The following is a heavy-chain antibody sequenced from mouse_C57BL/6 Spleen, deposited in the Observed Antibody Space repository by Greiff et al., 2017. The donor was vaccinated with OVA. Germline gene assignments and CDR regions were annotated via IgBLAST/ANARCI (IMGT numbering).Heavy chain of an antibody. CDR2: IDPEDGDT. CDR1: GFNIKDYY. D-gene: IGHD1-1*01. J-gene: IGHJ1*03. CDR3: TTGDYYGTYWYFDV. V-gene: IGHV14-1*01. Sequence: DVQLQESGAELVRPGASVKLSCTASGFNIKDYYMHWVKQRPEQGLEWIGRIDPEDGDTEYAPKFQGKATMTADTSSNTAYLQLSSLTSEDTAVYYCTTGDYYGTYWYFDVWGTGTTVTVSS.